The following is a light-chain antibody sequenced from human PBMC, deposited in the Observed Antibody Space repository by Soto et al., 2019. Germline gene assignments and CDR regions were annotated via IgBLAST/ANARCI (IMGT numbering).Light chain of an antibody. V-gene: IGKV2-28*01. CDR2: LGS. CDR3: MQALQTPYT. CDR1: QSLLHSNGCNY. J-gene: IGKJ2*01. Sequence: DIVMTQSPLSLPVTPGEPASISCRSSQSLLHSNGCNYLDWYLQKPGQSPQLLIYLGSNPSSGVPDRFSGSGSGTDFTLKISRVEAEDVGVYYCMQALQTPYTFGQGTKLEIK.